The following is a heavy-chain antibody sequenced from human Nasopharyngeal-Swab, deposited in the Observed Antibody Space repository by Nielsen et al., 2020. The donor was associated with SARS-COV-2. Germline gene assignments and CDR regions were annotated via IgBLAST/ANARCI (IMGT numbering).Heavy chain of an antibody. J-gene: IGHJ6*03. D-gene: IGHD1-1*01. CDR3: ARHGIQHQSLGYVAV. CDR1: GASISSRNYY. CDR2: VFYSRAT. V-gene: IGHV4-39*01. Sequence: SETLSLTCTVSGASISSRNYYWGWIRQPPGKGLEWVGNVFYSRATHYNPSRKSRVTTSVDTSKNEFSLILRSVTAADTGIYNCARHGIQHQSLGYVAVWGKGTTVTVSS.